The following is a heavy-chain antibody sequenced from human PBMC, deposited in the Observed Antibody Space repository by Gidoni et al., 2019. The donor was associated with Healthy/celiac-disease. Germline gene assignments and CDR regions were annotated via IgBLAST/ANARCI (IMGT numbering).Heavy chain of an antibody. Sequence: QVQLQESGPGLVKPSETLSLTCTVSGGSISSYYWSWIRQPPGKGLEWIGYIYYSGSTNYNPSLKSRVTISVDTSKNQFSLKLSSVTAADTAVYYCARLRSGWYISYYYYGMDVWGQGTTVTVSS. CDR2: IYYSGST. J-gene: IGHJ6*02. V-gene: IGHV4-59*08. CDR3: ARLRSGWYISYYYYGMDV. CDR1: GGSISSYY. D-gene: IGHD6-19*01.